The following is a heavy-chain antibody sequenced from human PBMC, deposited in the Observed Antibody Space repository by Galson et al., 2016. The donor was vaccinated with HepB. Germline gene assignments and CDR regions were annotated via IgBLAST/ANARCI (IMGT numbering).Heavy chain of an antibody. J-gene: IGHJ3*02. CDR3: ARGPASWLVCFSRDGSGTSRRCAFDT. Sequence: QSGAEVKKPGASVKVSCKASGYKFRSYGIDWVRQAPGHGLEWIGWMEVIKDETEYAQKWQGRITLTRDTSINAVYMELTGLTSDDTAMYYCARGPASWLVCFSRDGSGTSRRCAFDTWGQGTMVTVSS. D-gene: IGHD5-24*01. CDR2: MEVIKDET. V-gene: IGHV1-8*02. CDR1: GYKFRSYG.